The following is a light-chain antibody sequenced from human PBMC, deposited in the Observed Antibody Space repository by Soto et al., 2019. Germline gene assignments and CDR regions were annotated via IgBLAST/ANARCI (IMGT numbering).Light chain of an antibody. CDR3: QQYNSYSA. Sequence: DIQMTQSPSTLSASVGDRVTITCRASHSISIWLAWYQQKPGKAPKLLIYKASSLESGVPSRFSGSGSGTEFTLTISSLQPDDFATYYCQQYNSYSAFGQGTKVDIK. V-gene: IGKV1-5*03. CDR1: HSISIW. CDR2: KAS. J-gene: IGKJ1*01.